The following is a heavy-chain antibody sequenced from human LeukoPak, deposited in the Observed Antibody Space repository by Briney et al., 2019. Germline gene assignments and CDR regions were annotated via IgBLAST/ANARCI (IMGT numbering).Heavy chain of an antibody. CDR2: INNDGRST. V-gene: IGHV3-74*01. J-gene: IGHJ4*02. CDR3: ARDVWGDRDGFFAY. Sequence: PGGSLRLSCAASGXTFSSYWMHWVRQVPGKGLVWVARINNDGRSTSYAESVKGRFTISRDNAKNTLYLQMNSLRAEDTAVFYCARDVWGDRDGFFAYWGQGTLVTASS. CDR1: GXTFSSYW. D-gene: IGHD5-24*01.